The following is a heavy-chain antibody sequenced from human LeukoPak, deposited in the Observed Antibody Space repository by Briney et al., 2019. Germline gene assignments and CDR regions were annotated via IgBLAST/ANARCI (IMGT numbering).Heavy chain of an antibody. Sequence: PGGSLRLSCAASGFTFSDYYMSWIRQAPGKGLEWVSYISSSGSTIYYADSVKGRFTISRDNAKNSLYLQMNSLRAEDTAVYYCAKGYCSSTSCYTGGDYYYYYMDVWGKGTTVTVSS. V-gene: IGHV3-11*04. CDR3: AKGYCSSTSCYTGGDYYYYYMDV. J-gene: IGHJ6*03. CDR1: GFTFSDYY. D-gene: IGHD2-2*02. CDR2: ISSSGSTI.